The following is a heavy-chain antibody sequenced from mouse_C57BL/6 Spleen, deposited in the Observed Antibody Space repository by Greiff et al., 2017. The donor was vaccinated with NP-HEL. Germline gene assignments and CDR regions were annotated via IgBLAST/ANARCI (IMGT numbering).Heavy chain of an antibody. CDR2: ISSGGSYT. CDR1: GFTFSSYG. V-gene: IGHV5-6*01. D-gene: IGHD2-3*01. Sequence: EVMLVESGGDLVKPGGSLKLSCAASGFTFSSYGMSWVRQTPDKRLEWVATISSGGSYTYYPDSVKGRFTISRDNAKNTLYLQMSSLKSEDTAMYYCARQGGYDGYYDYAMDYWGQGTSVTVSS. J-gene: IGHJ4*01. CDR3: ARQGGYDGYYDYAMDY.